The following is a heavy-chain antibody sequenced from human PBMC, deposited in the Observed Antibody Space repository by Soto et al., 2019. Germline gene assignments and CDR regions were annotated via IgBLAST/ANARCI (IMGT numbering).Heavy chain of an antibody. CDR2: VNPISGGT. CDR1: GYTFTGHY. D-gene: IGHD3-10*01. Sequence: QVQLVQSGAEVKKPGASVKVSCKASGYTFTGHYILWVRQAPGQGLEWMGWVNPISGGTIYAQKFLGWVTMTRDTSTSTAYLELRSLTSDATAVYYCARAKNFGSGELDYWGQGTLSPSP. V-gene: IGHV1-2*04. J-gene: IGHJ4*02. CDR3: ARAKNFGSGELDY.